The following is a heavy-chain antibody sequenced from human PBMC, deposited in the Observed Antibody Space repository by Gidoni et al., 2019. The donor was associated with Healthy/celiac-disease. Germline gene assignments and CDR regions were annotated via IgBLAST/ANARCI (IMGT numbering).Heavy chain of an antibody. Sequence: EVQRLENGGGLVQPGGPLRLSCAATGYTSSSSAMSCVRRAPGGGLAWVSAISGSGGSTYYADSVQGRFPISRDNSKNTLYLQMNSLRAEDTAVYYCAKDPDVGASGYDYCVYWGQGTLVTVSS. V-gene: IGHV3-23*01. CDR1: GYTSSSSA. CDR2: ISGSGGST. CDR3: AKDPDVGASGYDYCVY. D-gene: IGHD5-12*01. J-gene: IGHJ4*02.